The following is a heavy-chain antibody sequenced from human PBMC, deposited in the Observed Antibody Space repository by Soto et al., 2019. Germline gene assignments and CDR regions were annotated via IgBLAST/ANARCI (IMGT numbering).Heavy chain of an antibody. D-gene: IGHD2-2*02. J-gene: IGHJ6*02. V-gene: IGHV3-74*01. CDR1: GFTFSSYW. CDR3: ARVGCSSTSCYTPNYYYYYGMDV. Sequence: GGSLRLSCAASGFTFSSYWMHWVRQAPGKGLVWVSRINSDGSSTSYADSVKGRFTISRDNAKNTLYLQMNSLRAEDTAVYYCARVGCSSTSCYTPNYYYYYGMDVWGQGTTVTVSS. CDR2: INSDGSST.